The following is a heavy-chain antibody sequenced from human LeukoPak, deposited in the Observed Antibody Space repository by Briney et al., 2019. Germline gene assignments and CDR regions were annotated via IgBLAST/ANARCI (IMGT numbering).Heavy chain of an antibody. V-gene: IGHV3-49*04. CDR2: IRSKAHGGTT. Sequence: PGRSLRLSCTASGFTFGDYAMSWVRQAPGKGLEWVGFIRSKAHGGTTEYAASVKGRFTISRDDSKSIAYLQMNSLKTEDTAVYYCTRLGIAAAGTYYFDYWGQGTLVTVSS. J-gene: IGHJ4*02. D-gene: IGHD6-13*01. CDR1: GFTFGDYA. CDR3: TRLGIAAAGTYYFDY.